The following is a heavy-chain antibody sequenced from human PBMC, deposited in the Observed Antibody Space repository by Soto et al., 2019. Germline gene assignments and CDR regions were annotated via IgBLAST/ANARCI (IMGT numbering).Heavy chain of an antibody. D-gene: IGHD3-10*01. Sequence: GGSLRLSCAASGFTFSTYGMSWVRQAPEKGLEWVSGISASGGGAYYANSVKGRFTISRDNSENTLYLQMDSLRVEDTAVYYCAKDSDRDYFQHWGQGTLVTVS. J-gene: IGHJ1*01. CDR2: ISASGGGA. V-gene: IGHV3-23*01. CDR1: GFTFSTYG. CDR3: AKDSDRDYFQH.